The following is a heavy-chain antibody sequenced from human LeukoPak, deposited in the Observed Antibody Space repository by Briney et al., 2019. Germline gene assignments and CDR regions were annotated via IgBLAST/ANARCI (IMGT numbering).Heavy chain of an antibody. CDR2: IRNKANSYTT. CDR3: ARVGIVGATGYFDD. Sequence: GGSLRLSCAASAFTFSDHYIDWVRQAPGKGLEWVGGIRNKANSYTTEYAASVKGRFITSRDDSKNSLYLRMNSLKSDETAVYYCARVGIVGATGYFDDWGQGTLVTVSS. V-gene: IGHV3-72*01. D-gene: IGHD1-26*01. CDR1: AFTFSDHY. J-gene: IGHJ4*02.